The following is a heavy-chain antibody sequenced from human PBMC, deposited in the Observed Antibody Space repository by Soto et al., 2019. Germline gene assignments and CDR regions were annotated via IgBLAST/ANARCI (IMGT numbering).Heavy chain of an antibody. V-gene: IGHV4-31*03. Sequence: QVQLQESGPGLVKPSQTLFLTCTVSGGSISSGGYYWSWIRQHPGKGLEWIGYIYYSGSTYYNPSLKSRVTISVDTSKNQFSLKLSSVTAADTAVYYCARDTRHDYVGWFDPWGQGTLVTVSS. CDR3: ARDTRHDYVGWFDP. CDR1: GGSISSGGYY. D-gene: IGHD4-17*01. CDR2: IYYSGST. J-gene: IGHJ5*02.